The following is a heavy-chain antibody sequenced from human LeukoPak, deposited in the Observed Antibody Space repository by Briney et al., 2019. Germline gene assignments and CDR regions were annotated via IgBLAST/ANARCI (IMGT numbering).Heavy chain of an antibody. CDR1: GVSVTNYY. Sequence: PSETLSLTCSVSGVSVTNYYWSWVRQPAGKRLEWIGRIYPTGDTIYNPSLKSRVTRSVDMFKNHLSLKLSSVTAADAAVYCWARDLTARGIFDYGGEGILVSVPS. V-gene: IGHV4-4*07. J-gene: IGHJ4*02. CDR3: ARDLTARGIFDY. D-gene: IGHD3-10*01. CDR2: IYPTGDT.